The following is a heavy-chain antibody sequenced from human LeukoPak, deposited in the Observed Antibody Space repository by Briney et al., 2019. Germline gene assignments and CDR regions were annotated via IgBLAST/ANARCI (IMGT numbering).Heavy chain of an antibody. CDR1: GYTFAKFY. CDR3: ARDNRGERTPGWGYGGFDS. CDR2: INPIGGTT. J-gene: IGHJ3*02. Sequence: ASVKVSCKPSGYTFAKFYIHWVRQAPGQGLEWMGIINPIGGTTSYAQKFQGRVSMTRDTSTSTVHMELSSLRSEDTAVYYCARDNRGERTPGWGYGGFDSWGQGTMVSVSS. V-gene: IGHV1-46*01. D-gene: IGHD3-16*01.